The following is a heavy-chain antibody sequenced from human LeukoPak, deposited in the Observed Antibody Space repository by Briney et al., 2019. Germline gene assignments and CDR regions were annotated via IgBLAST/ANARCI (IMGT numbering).Heavy chain of an antibody. CDR1: GGTFSSYA. CDR2: IIPIFGTA. J-gene: IGHJ4*02. Sequence: ASVKVSCKASGGTFSSYAISWVRQAPGQGLEWMGGIIPIFGTANYAQKFQGRVTITADESTSTAYMELSSLRSEDTAVYYCARLGGYGSGYLFDYWAREPWSPSPQ. D-gene: IGHD3-10*01. V-gene: IGHV1-69*13. CDR3: ARLGGYGSGYLFDY.